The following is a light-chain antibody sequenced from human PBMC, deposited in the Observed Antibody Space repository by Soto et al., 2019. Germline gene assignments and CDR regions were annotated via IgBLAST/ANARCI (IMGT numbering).Light chain of an antibody. CDR2: DAS. CDR1: QSVSSY. CDR3: QQRSNWPS. J-gene: IGKJ5*01. V-gene: IGKV3-11*01. Sequence: ETVLTQSPATLSLSPGERATLSCRASQSVSSYLAWYQQKPGQAPRLLIYDASNRATGIPARFSGSGSGTDFTLTISSLEPADFAVYYCQQRSNWPSFGQVTRLEIK.